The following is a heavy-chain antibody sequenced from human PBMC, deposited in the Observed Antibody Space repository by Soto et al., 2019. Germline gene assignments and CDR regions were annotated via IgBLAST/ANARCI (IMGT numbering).Heavy chain of an antibody. CDR3: ARAQPTYSSSYFDY. V-gene: IGHV3-23*01. CDR2: ISGRSDDT. CDR1: GFTFSSYA. Sequence: DVQLLESGGDLVQPGGSLRLSCAASGFTFSSYAMSWVRQAPGKGLEWVSTISGRSDDTYYTDSVKGRFTISRDNSKNTLYVHMNSLRAEDTAVYYCARAQPTYSSSYFDYWGQGTLVTVSS. J-gene: IGHJ4*02. D-gene: IGHD3-22*01.